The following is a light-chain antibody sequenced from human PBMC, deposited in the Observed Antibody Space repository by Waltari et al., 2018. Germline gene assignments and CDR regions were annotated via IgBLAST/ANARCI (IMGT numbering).Light chain of an antibody. V-gene: IGKV2-28*01. Sequence: DIVMTQSPLSLSVTPGEPASISCRSSQSLLHSNGYKYLDWYLQKPGQSPTLLIYLGSNRASGVPDRFSGSGSGTDFTLKISRVEAEDVGVYYCMQALQTPLTFGGGTKVEIK. CDR2: LGS. CDR3: MQALQTPLT. J-gene: IGKJ4*01. CDR1: QSLLHSNGYKY.